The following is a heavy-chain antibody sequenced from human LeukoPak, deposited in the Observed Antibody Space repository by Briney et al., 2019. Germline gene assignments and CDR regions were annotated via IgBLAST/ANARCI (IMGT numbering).Heavy chain of an antibody. J-gene: IGHJ4*02. Sequence: GGSLRLSCAASGFTFSSYSMNWVRQAPGKGLEWVSSISSSSTYIYYADSVKGRFTISRDNAKNSLYLQMNSLRAEDTAVYYCAKDTRHTYYYDSSGPGFDYWGQGTLVTVSS. D-gene: IGHD3-22*01. V-gene: IGHV3-21*01. CDR3: AKDTRHTYYYDSSGPGFDY. CDR2: ISSSSTYI. CDR1: GFTFSSYS.